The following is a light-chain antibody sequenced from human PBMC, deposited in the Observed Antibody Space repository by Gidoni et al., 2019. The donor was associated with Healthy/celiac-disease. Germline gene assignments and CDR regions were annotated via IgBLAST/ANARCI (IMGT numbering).Light chain of an antibody. CDR1: QSVLYSSNTKNY. CDR2: WAP. J-gene: IGKJ1*01. Sequence: EIIITRSPDFLAGSLGERANINCKSSQSVLYSSNTKNYLAWYQQKPGQPPNLLIYWAPTRKSGVPDRFSGSGSGTDFTLTISSLQAEDVAVYYCQQYYSTPQTFGQGTKVEIK. CDR3: QQYYSTPQT. V-gene: IGKV4-1*01.